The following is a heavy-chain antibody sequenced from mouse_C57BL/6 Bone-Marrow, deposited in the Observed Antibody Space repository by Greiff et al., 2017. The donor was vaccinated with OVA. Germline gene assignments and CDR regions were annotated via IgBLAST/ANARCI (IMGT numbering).Heavy chain of an antibody. D-gene: IGHD1-1*01. CDR3: ARFYYGSSHLFDY. Sequence: QVQLQQPGAELVKPGASVKMSCKASGYTFTSYWITWVKQRPGQGLEWIGDIYPGSGSTNYNEKFKSKATLTVDTSSSTAYMQLSSLTSEDSAVYFCARFYYGSSHLFDYWGQGTTLTVSS. CDR2: IYPGSGST. J-gene: IGHJ2*01. V-gene: IGHV1-55*01. CDR1: GYTFTSYW.